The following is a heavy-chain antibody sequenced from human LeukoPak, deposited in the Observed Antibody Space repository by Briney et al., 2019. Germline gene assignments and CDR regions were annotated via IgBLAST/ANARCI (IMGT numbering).Heavy chain of an antibody. CDR1: GGSISSSSYY. CDR2: IYYSGST. CDR3: AREYSSSSGGPEYFQH. J-gene: IGHJ1*01. Sequence: SETLSLTCNVSGGSISSSSYYWGWIRQPPGKGLEWIGSIYYSGSTYYNPSLKSRVTISVDTSKNQFSLKLSSVTAADTAVYYCAREYSSSSGGPEYFQHWGQGTLVTVSS. D-gene: IGHD6-6*01. V-gene: IGHV4-39*02.